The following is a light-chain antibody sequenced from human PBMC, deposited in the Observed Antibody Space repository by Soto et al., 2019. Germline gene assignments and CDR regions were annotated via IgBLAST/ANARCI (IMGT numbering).Light chain of an antibody. J-gene: IGLJ3*02. CDR2: RNH. Sequence: QSVLTQSHSASGTPGQRVTISCSGSSSNIGSNNVYWYHQFPGTAPKLLIYRNHQRPSGAPDRFSGSKSGTTASLAISGLRSEDEGDYYCAAWDDSLSAVVFGGGTKLTVL. CDR3: AAWDDSLSAVV. CDR1: SSNIGSNN. V-gene: IGLV1-47*01.